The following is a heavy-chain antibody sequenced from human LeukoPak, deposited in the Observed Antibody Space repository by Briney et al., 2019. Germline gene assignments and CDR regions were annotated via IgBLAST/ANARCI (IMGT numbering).Heavy chain of an antibody. D-gene: IGHD1-1*01. CDR3: ARVLSSTGEDWGRFDY. J-gene: IGHJ4*02. CDR2: IYFSGST. Sequence: PSETLSLTCTVSGGSISNYYWSWIRQHPGKGLEWIGYIYFSGSTYYNPSLKSRVTISVDTSKNQFSLKLSSVTAADTAVYYCARVLSSTGEDWGRFDYWGQGTLVTVSS. CDR1: GGSISNYY. V-gene: IGHV4-59*06.